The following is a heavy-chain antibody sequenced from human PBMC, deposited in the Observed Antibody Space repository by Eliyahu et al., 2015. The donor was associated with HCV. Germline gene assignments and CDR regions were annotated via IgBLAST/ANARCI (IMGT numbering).Heavy chain of an antibody. V-gene: IGHV2-5*02. CDR3: ARRLKRSVRGVINDCFDP. CDR2: IYWDDDK. Sequence: QITLKESGPTLVKPTQTLTLTCTFSGFSLSTSGVGVGWIRQPPGKALEWLALIYWDDDKRYSPSLKSRLTITKDTSKNQVVLTMTNMDPVDTATYYCARRLKRSVRGVINDCFDPWGQGTLVTVSS. D-gene: IGHD3-10*01. CDR1: GFSLSTSGVG. J-gene: IGHJ5*02.